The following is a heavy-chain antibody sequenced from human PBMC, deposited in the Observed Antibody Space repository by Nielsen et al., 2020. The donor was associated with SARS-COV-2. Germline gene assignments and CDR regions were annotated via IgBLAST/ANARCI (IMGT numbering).Heavy chain of an antibody. CDR2: IYFSGRT. Sequence: SETLSLTCTVSGGSISSGGHYWSWIRHHPGKGLEWIGYIYFSGRTCYNPSLKSRVTISVDTSKNQFSLSLRSVTAADTAVYYCARESSGYDHYNYGMDVWVQGTTVTVSS. V-gene: IGHV4-31*03. D-gene: IGHD5-12*01. CDR1: GGSISSGGHY. J-gene: IGHJ6*02. CDR3: ARESSGYDHYNYGMDV.